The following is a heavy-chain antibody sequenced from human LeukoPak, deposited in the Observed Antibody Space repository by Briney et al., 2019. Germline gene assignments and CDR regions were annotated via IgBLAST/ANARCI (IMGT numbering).Heavy chain of an antibody. CDR2: VYTGGST. CDR1: GFTVSSNY. D-gene: IGHD4-17*01. Sequence: PGGSLRLSCAASGFTVSSNYMNWVGQAPGKGLMWLSVVYTGGSTSYADSVKRRFTIYRDNSQNTVYLQLNSLRAEDTAVYYCAREGAQTTVTPYYFDHWGQGTLVTVSS. V-gene: IGHV3-53*01. J-gene: IGHJ4*02. CDR3: AREGAQTTVTPYYFDH.